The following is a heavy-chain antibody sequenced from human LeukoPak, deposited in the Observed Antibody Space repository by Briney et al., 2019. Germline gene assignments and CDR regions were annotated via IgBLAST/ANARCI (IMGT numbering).Heavy chain of an antibody. CDR2: IYADGSS. CDR3: ARGYYYRT. V-gene: IGHV4-61*02. D-gene: IGHD3-10*01. J-gene: IGHJ4*02. Sequence: SWETLSLTCTVSGGSVGSDNSYWNWIRQPAGKGLEWIGRIYADGSSTYNPSLKSRVTILVDTSKNQFSLRLSSMTAADTAVYYCARGYYYRTWGLGTLVTVSS. CDR1: GGSVGSDNSY.